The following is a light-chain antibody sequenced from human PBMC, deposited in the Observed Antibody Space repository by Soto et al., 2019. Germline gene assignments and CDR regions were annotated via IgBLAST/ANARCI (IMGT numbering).Light chain of an antibody. Sequence: IQMTQSPSSLSASVGDRVTISCRASQSISSYLNWYQQNPGKAPNLLIYAASTLQSGVPSRFSGSGSGTDFTLTISSLQPEDFATYFCQQSYMDPITFGQGTRLEIK. CDR1: QSISSY. J-gene: IGKJ5*01. CDR2: AAS. V-gene: IGKV1-39*01. CDR3: QQSYMDPIT.